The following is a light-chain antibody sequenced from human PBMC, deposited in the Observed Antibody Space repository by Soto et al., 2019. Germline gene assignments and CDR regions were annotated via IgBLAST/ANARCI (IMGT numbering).Light chain of an antibody. J-gene: IGKJ5*01. CDR3: QQLNSYPIT. Sequence: GARVTITCRASLDISSYLAWYQQKPGQAPKLLIYAASTLQSGVPSRFSGSGSGTEFTLTISSLQPEDFATYYCQQLNSYPITFGQGTRLEIK. CDR2: AAS. V-gene: IGKV1-9*01. CDR1: LDISSY.